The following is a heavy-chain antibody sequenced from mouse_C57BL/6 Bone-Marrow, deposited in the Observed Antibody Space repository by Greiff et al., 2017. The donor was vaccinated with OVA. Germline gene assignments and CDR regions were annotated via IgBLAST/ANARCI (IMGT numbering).Heavy chain of an antibody. CDR2: IDPEDGET. J-gene: IGHJ2*01. CDR3: ASASTTVVADDY. V-gene: IGHV14-2*01. D-gene: IGHD1-1*01. Sequence: VQLQQSGAELVKPGASVKLSCTASGFNIKDYYMHWVKQRTEQGLEWIGRIDPEDGETKYAPTFQGKATITADTSSNTAYLQLSSLTSEDTAVYYCASASTTVVADDYWGQGTTLTVSS. CDR1: GFNIKDYY.